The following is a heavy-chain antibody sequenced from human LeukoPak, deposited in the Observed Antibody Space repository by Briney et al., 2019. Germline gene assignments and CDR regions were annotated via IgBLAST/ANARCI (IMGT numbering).Heavy chain of an antibody. J-gene: IGHJ4*02. D-gene: IGHD3-9*01. V-gene: IGHV3-69-1*01. Sequence: GGSLRLSCAASGFAISEYPMNWVRQAPGKGLEWVSNITSSAKNYADSVKGRFTISRDNAKNSLYLEMSSLRAEDTAVYYCARDRDWSFDYWGQGTLVTVSS. CDR3: ARDRDWSFDY. CDR2: ITSSAK. CDR1: GFAISEYP.